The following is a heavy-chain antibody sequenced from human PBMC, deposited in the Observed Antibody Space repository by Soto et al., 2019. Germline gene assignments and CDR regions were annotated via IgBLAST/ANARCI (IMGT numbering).Heavy chain of an antibody. CDR1: GYTFTSYA. V-gene: IGHV1-3*01. D-gene: IGHD5-12*01. J-gene: IGHJ4*02. CDR3: ARVGWQMATIPFDY. Sequence: ASVKVSCKASGYTFTSYAIHWVRQAPGQRLEWRGWINAGNGNTKYSQKFQGRVTITRDTSASTAYMELSSLRSEDTAVYYCARVGWQMATIPFDYWGQGTLVTVSS. CDR2: INAGNGNT.